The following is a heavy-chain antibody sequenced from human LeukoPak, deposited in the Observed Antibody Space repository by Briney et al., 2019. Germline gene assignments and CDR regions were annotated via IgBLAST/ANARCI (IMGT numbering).Heavy chain of an antibody. D-gene: IGHD3-16*02. CDR2: IIPIIGIA. CDR1: GGTFSSYA. CDR3: AIFMITFGGVIANFDY. V-gene: IGHV1-69*04. Sequence: ASVKVSCKASGGTFSSYAISWVRQAPGQGLEWMGRIIPIIGIANYAQKFQGRVTITADKSTSTAYMELSSLRSEDTAVYYCAIFMITFGGVIANFDYWGQGTLVTVSS. J-gene: IGHJ4*02.